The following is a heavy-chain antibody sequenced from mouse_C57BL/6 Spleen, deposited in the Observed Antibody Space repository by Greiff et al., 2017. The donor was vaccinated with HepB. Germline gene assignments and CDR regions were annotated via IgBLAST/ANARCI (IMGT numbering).Heavy chain of an antibody. CDR1: GFTFTGYW. V-gene: IGHV1-9*01. CDR2: ILPGSGST. J-gene: IGHJ2*01. D-gene: IGHD1-1*01. Sequence: VQLQQSGAELLKPGASVKLSCKASGFTFTGYWIEWVKQRPGHGLEWIGEILPGSGSTNYNEKFKGKATFTADTSSNTAYMRLSSLTTEDSAIYYCASPNTTGVGTDDWGEGTTRTVSS. CDR3: ASPNTTGVGTDD.